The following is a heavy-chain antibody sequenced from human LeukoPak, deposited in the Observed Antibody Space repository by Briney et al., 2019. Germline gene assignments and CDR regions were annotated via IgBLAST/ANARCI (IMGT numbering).Heavy chain of an antibody. CDR1: GYTFTNCD. CDR2: MNPNSGDT. D-gene: IGHD6-13*01. V-gene: IGHV1-8*03. CDR3: ARDMRGAAAADDAFDI. Sequence: ASVKVSCKASGYTFTNCDINWVRQAPGQGLEWMGWMNPNSGDTDYAQNFQGRVSITRNTSISTAYMELSSLRSEDTAVYYCARDMRGAAAADDAFDIWGQGTLVTVSS. J-gene: IGHJ3*02.